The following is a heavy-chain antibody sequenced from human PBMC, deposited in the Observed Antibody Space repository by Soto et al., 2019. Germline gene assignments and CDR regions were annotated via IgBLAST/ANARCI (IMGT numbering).Heavy chain of an antibody. J-gene: IGHJ5*02. CDR2: INPNRGGT. D-gene: IGHD1-7*01. V-gene: IGHV1-2*02. CDR3: ARASRGELGDWFDP. CDR1: GYTFTGYY. Sequence: QVQLVQAGAEVKKPGASVKGSCKASGYTFTGYYMHWGRQAPGQGLEWMGWINPNRGGTNYAQKFQGRVTMTRDTSISTAYMELSRLRSDDTAVYYCARASRGELGDWFDPWGQGTLVTVSS.